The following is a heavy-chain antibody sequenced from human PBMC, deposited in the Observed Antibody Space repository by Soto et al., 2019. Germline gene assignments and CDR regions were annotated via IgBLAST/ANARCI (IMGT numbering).Heavy chain of an antibody. J-gene: IGHJ6*02. CDR3: TTPVATSYYYYGMDV. Sequence: SLRLSCAASGFTFSSYAMHWVRQAPGKGLEWVGRIKSKTGGGTTDYAAPVKGRFTISRDDSKNTLYLQMNSLKTEDTAVYYCTTPVATSYYYYGMDVWGQGTTVTVS. V-gene: IGHV3-15*07. D-gene: IGHD5-12*01. CDR2: IKSKTGGGTT. CDR1: GFTFSSYA.